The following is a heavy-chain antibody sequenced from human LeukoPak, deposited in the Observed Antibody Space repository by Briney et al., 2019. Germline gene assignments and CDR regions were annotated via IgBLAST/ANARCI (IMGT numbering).Heavy chain of an antibody. CDR1: GFTFSSYA. D-gene: IGHD2-2*01. Sequence: GGSLRLSCAASGFTFSSYAMGWVRQAPGKGLEWVSAISGSGGSTYYADSVKGRFTISRDNSKNTLYLQMNSLRAEDTAVYYCAKDQVDCSSTSCQYYYYYYGMDVWGQGTTVTVSS. V-gene: IGHV3-23*01. CDR2: ISGSGGST. CDR3: AKDQVDCSSTSCQYYYYYYGMDV. J-gene: IGHJ6*02.